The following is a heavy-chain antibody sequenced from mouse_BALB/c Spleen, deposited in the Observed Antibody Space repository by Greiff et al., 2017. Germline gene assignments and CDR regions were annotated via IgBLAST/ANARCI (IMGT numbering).Heavy chain of an antibody. CDR2: ISDGGSYT. Sequence: EVKLVESGGGLVKPGGSLKLSCAASGFTFSDYYMYWVRQTPEKRLEWVATISDGGSYTYYPDSVKGRFTISRDNAKNNLYLQMSSLTSEDTAMYYCARDGGYEDYYAMDYWGQGTSVTVAS. J-gene: IGHJ4*01. CDR3: ARDGGYEDYYAMDY. V-gene: IGHV5-4*02. CDR1: GFTFSDYY. D-gene: IGHD2-14*01.